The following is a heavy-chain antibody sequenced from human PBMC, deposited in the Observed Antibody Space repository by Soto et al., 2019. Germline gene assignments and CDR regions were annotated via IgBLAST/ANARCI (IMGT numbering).Heavy chain of an antibody. V-gene: IGHV4-39*01. CDR3: ASPNIGYDFWSGYGYYYYGMDV. CDR1: GGSISSSSYS. J-gene: IGHJ6*02. Sequence: PSETLSLTCTVSGGSISSSSYSWGWIRQPPGKGLEWIGSIYYSGSTYYNPSLKSRVTISVDTSKNQFSLKLSSVTAADTAVYYCASPNIGYDFWSGYGYYYYGMDVWGQGTTVSVS. CDR2: IYYSGST. D-gene: IGHD3-3*01.